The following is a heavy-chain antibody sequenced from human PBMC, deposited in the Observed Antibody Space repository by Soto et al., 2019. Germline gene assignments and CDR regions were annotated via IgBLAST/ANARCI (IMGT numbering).Heavy chain of an antibody. CDR2: IGTAGDT. CDR3: ARGHSFNNYYYHYYMDV. V-gene: IGHV3-13*01. D-gene: IGHD5-18*01. J-gene: IGHJ6*03. CDR1: GFTFSGYD. Sequence: PGGSLRLSCAASGFTFSGYDMHWVRQATGKGLEWVSAIGTAGDTYYPGSVKGRFTISRENAKNTLYLQMNSLRAEDTAVYYCARGHSFNNYYYHYYMDVWGKGTTVTVSS.